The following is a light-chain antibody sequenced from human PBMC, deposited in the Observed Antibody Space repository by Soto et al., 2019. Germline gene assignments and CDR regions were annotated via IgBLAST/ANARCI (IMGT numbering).Light chain of an antibody. CDR2: DVS. CDR3: YSNAGSYTFV. Sequence: QSVLAQPRSVSGSPGQSVTISCTGTNSDVGGYNYVSWYQQHPGKAPKLMIYDVSKRPSGVPYRFSGSKSGNTASLTISGLQAEDEADYYCYSNAGSYTFVFGTGTKVTVL. V-gene: IGLV2-11*01. CDR1: NSDVGGYNY. J-gene: IGLJ1*01.